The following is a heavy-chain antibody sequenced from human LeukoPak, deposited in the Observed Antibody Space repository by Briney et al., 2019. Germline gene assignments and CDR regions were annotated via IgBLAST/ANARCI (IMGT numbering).Heavy chain of an antibody. CDR2: IHHSGSI. Sequence: PSGTLSLTCAVSGVSISSNLWWTWVRQPPGKGLEWIAEIHHSGSINYNPSLKSRVTISVDKAKNQFSLNLNSVTAADTAVYYCARGGDRSFDYWGQGALVTVSS. CDR1: GVSISSNLW. D-gene: IGHD3-10*01. J-gene: IGHJ4*02. CDR3: ARGGDRSFDY. V-gene: IGHV4-4*02.